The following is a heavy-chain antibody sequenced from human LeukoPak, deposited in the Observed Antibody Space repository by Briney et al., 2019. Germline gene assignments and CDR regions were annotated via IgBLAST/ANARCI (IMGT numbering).Heavy chain of an antibody. J-gene: IGHJ4*02. V-gene: IGHV3-11*01. CDR2: IGGRGADI. CDR3: AKAEYSSSWSSFDY. Sequence: GGSLRLSCAASGFEFSNYYMTWIRQSPGKGLEWVSYIGGRGADIYDIHYAVSVKGRFTISRDNAKKSLYLQMNSLRAEDTAVYYCAKAEYSSSWSSFDYWGQGTLVTVSS. D-gene: IGHD6-13*01. CDR1: GFEFSNYY.